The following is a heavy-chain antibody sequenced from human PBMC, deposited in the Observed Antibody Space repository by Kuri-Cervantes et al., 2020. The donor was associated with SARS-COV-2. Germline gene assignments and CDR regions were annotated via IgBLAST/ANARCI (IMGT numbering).Heavy chain of an antibody. Sequence: SETLSLTCTVSGGSISSSSYYWGWIRQPPGKGLEWIGSIYYSESTYYNPSLKSRVTMSVDTSKNQFSLKLSSVTAADTAVYYCARRACSSTSCYRALRAFDIWGQGTMVTVSS. D-gene: IGHD2-2*01. V-gene: IGHV4-39*01. CDR1: GGSISSSSYY. CDR2: IYYSEST. J-gene: IGHJ3*02. CDR3: ARRACSSTSCYRALRAFDI.